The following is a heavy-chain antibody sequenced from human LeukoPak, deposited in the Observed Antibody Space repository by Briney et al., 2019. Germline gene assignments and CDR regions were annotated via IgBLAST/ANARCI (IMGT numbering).Heavy chain of an antibody. V-gene: IGHV4-34*01. CDR1: GGSFSGYY. CDR3: ARDLSSSQDY. D-gene: IGHD6-6*01. J-gene: IGHJ4*02. CDR2: INHSGSA. Sequence: ASETLSLTCAVYGGSFSGYYWSWIRQPPGKGLEWIGEINHSGSANYNPSLKSRVTISVDTSKNQFSLKLSSVTAADTAVYYCARDLSSSQDYWGQGTLVTVSS.